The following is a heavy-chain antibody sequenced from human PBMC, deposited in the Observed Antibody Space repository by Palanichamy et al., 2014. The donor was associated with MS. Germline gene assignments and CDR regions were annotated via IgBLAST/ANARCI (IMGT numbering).Heavy chain of an antibody. CDR3: ARHIPARDGMAAAINWFDP. Sequence: QLQLQESGPGLVKTSETLSLTCTVSGGSINNKNYYWGWIRQPPGKGLEWIGSIYYSGSTYYNPSLKSRVTISADTSKNQFSLKLSSVTAADTAVYYCARHIPARDGMAAAINWFDPWGQGTLVTVSS. V-gene: IGHV4-39*01. CDR2: IYYSGST. J-gene: IGHJ5*02. D-gene: IGHD6-13*01. CDR1: GGSINNKNYY.